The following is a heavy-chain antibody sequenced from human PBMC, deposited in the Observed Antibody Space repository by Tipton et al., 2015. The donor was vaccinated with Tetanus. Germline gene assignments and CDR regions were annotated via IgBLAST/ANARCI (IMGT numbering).Heavy chain of an antibody. V-gene: IGHV1-69*06. D-gene: IGHD3-22*01. CDR3: ARGMDYDSSGIDDF. CDR1: GGSFTTYA. J-gene: IGHJ4*02. Sequence: QSGPEVKKPGSSVRVSCKASGGSFTTYAISWVREAPGQGLEWLGGIIPIFGTPEYAQKFQGRLTFTADKSTNTAYMELSSLRFDDTAIYYCARGMDYDSSGIDDFWGQGTLVTVSS. CDR2: IIPIFGTP.